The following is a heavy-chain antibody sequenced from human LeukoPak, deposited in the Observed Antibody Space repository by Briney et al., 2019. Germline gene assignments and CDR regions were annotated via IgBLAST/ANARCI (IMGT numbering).Heavy chain of an antibody. CDR3: AAEFLLTVIGYYMDV. J-gene: IGHJ6*03. CDR2: IRYDGSNK. Sequence: GGSLRLSCAASGFTFSSYCIHWVRQAPGKGLEWVAFIRYDGSNKYYADSVKGRFTISRDNSKNTLYLQMTSPRAEDTAVYYCAAEFLLTVIGYYMDVWGKGTTVTVSS. V-gene: IGHV3-30*02. CDR1: GFTFSSYC. D-gene: IGHD4-11*01.